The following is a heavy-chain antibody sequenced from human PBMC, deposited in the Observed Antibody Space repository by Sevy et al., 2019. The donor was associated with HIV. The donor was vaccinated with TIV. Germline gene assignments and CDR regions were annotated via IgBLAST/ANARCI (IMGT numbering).Heavy chain of an antibody. J-gene: IGHJ4*02. CDR1: GFILSSYE. V-gene: IGHV3-48*03. CDR2: ISRGSGIM. D-gene: IGHD3-10*01. CDR3: ARGRVPGATTLDY. Sequence: GGSLRLSCAASGFILSSYELNWVRQAPGKGLEWVSYISRGSGIMYYADSVKGRLTVSRDHATNSFYLQMNTLRVEDTAFYYCARGRVPGATTLDYWGQGTLVTVSS.